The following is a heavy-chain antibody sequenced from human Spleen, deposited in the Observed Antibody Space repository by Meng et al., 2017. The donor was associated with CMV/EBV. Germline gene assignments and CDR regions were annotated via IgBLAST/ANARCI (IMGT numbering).Heavy chain of an antibody. CDR2: IKQDGSEK. V-gene: IGHV3-7*01. D-gene: IGHD2-2*01. Sequence: LSCAASGFTFSSYLMNWVRQAPGKGLEWVANIKQDGSEKYYVDSVKGRFTISRDNAKNSLYLQMNSLRAEDTAVYYCVVPAATLDCWGQGTLVTVSS. CDR1: GFTFSSYL. CDR3: VVPAATLDC. J-gene: IGHJ4*02.